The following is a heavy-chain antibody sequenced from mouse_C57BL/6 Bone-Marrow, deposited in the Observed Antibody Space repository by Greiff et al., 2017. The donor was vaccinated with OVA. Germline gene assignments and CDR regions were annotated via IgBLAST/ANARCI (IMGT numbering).Heavy chain of an antibody. CDR3: ARSGITTVEGGFAMDY. CDR2: IYPGSGRT. Sequence: QVQLQQPGAELVKPGASVKMSCKASGYTFTSYWITWVKQRPGQGLEWIGDIYPGSGRTNYNENFKSKATLTVDTSSSTAYMQLSSLTSEDSAVYYCARSGITTVEGGFAMDYWGQGTSVTVSS. V-gene: IGHV1-55*01. CDR1: GYTFTSYW. J-gene: IGHJ4*01. D-gene: IGHD1-1*01.